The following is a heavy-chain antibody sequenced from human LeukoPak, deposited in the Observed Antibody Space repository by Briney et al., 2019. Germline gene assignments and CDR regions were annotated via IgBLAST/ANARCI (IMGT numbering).Heavy chain of an antibody. CDR3: ARVGPYCTNGVCSDNWYYYMDV. Sequence: PSETLSPTCAVYGGSFSGYYWSWIRQPPGKGLEWVGEINHSGSTNYNPSLKSRVTISVDTSKNQFSLKLSSVTAADTAVYYCARVGPYCTNGVCSDNWYYYMDVWGKGTTVTVSS. V-gene: IGHV4-34*01. CDR1: GGSFSGYY. D-gene: IGHD2-8*01. CDR2: INHSGST. J-gene: IGHJ6*03.